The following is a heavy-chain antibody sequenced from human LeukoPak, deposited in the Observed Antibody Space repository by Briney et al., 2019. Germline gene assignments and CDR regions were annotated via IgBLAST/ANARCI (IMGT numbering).Heavy chain of an antibody. D-gene: IGHD2-2*02. CDR2: IKSKTDGGTT. J-gene: IGHJ4*02. CDR3: TTDLGYCSSTSCYTGLFDY. CDR1: GFTFSNAW. V-gene: IGHV3-15*01. Sequence: GGSLRLSCAASGFTFSNAWMSWVRQAPGKGLEWVGRIKSKTDGGTTDYAAPVKGRFTISRDDSKNTLYLQMNSLKTEDTAVYYCTTDLGYCSSTSCYTGLFDYWGQGTLVTVSS.